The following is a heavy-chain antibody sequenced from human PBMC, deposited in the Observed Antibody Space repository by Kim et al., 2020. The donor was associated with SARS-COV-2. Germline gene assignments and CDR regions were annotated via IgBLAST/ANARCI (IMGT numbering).Heavy chain of an antibody. J-gene: IGHJ5*02. Sequence: SETLSLTCTVSGGSISSYYWSWIRQPPGKGLEWIGYIYYSGTTNYNPSLKSRVTISVDTSKNQFSLKLSSVTAADTAVYYCARIGIAVATGWFDPWCQGT. V-gene: IGHV4-59*01. CDR3: ARIGIAVATGWFDP. CDR1: GGSISSYY. CDR2: IYYSGTT. D-gene: IGHD6-19*01.